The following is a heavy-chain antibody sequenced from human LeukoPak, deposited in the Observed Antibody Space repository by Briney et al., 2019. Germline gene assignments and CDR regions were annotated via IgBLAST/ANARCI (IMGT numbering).Heavy chain of an antibody. CDR1: GFTFSSSG. CDR2: IWSDGSNK. D-gene: IGHD1-20*01. V-gene: IGHV3-33*01. Sequence: GGSLRLSCAASGFTFSSSGFHWVRQAPGKGLEWVALIWSDGSNKYYADSVKGRFTISRDNSKNTVYLQMNSLRAEDTAVYYCARGVFTGYHLTGYWYFDLCGRGTLVTVSS. J-gene: IGHJ2*01. CDR3: ARGVFTGYHLTGYWYFDL.